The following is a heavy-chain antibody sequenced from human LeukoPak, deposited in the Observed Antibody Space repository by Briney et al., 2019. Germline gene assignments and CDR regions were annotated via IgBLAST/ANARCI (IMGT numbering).Heavy chain of an antibody. V-gene: IGHV4-59*01. Sequence: TSETLSLTCTVSGGSISSYYWSWIRQPPGKGLEWIGYIYYSGSTNYNPSLKSRVTISVDKSKNQFSLKLSSVTAADTAVYYCARGGTWIQLWFFDYWGQGTLVTVSS. CDR3: ARGGTWIQLWFFDY. CDR2: IYYSGST. D-gene: IGHD5-18*01. CDR1: GGSISSYY. J-gene: IGHJ4*02.